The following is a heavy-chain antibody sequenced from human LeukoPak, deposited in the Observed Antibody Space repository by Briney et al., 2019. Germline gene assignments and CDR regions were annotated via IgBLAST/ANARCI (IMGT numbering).Heavy chain of an antibody. V-gene: IGHV4-59*01. J-gene: IGHJ4*02. CDR3: ARGGPWTTVTTTGAPLEY. Sequence: SETVSFTCIVSGVSITSDYWSWIRQPPGRGLEWIGSIYYNGITNYNPSLKSRVTISIDTSKSQFSLRLISVTTEDTAMYYCARGGPWTTVTTTGAPLEYWGQGTLVTVSS. D-gene: IGHD4-17*01. CDR1: GVSITSDY. CDR2: IYYNGIT.